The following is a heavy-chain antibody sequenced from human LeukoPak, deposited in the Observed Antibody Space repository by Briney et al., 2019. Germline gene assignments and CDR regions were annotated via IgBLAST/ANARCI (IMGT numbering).Heavy chain of an antibody. Sequence: GESLKISCKASGYTFTNYWIGWVRQMPGKGLECMGIIYPDDSDTRYSPSFQGQVTISADKSISTAYLQWSSLKASDTAMYYCAREDYGGINDAFDIWGQGTMVTVSS. CDR1: GYTFTNYW. CDR3: AREDYGGINDAFDI. J-gene: IGHJ3*02. V-gene: IGHV5-51*01. D-gene: IGHD4-23*01. CDR2: IYPDDSDT.